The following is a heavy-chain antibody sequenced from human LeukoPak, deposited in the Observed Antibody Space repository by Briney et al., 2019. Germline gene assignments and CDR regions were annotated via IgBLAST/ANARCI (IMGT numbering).Heavy chain of an antibody. CDR1: GFTFSSYS. Sequence: GGSLRLSCAASGFTFSSYSMNWVRQAPGKGLEWVSYISSSSSTIYYADSVKGRFTISRDNAKNPLYLQMNSLRAEDTAVYYCARDRLELRGASYYYYIDVWGKGTTVTVSS. CDR3: ARDRLELRGASYYYYIDV. D-gene: IGHD1-7*01. CDR2: ISSSSSTI. V-gene: IGHV3-48*01. J-gene: IGHJ6*03.